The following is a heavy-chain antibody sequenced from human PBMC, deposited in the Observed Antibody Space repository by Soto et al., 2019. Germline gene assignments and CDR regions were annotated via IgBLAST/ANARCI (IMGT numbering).Heavy chain of an antibody. CDR2: IYSGGST. J-gene: IGHJ4*02. CDR3: ARAVPGLYRYHFDY. V-gene: IGHV3-66*01. CDR1: GFTVSSNY. D-gene: IGHD1-1*01. Sequence: EVQLVESGGGLVQPGGSLGLSCAASGFTVSSNYMSWVRQAPGQGLEWVPVIYSGGSTYYADSVKGRFTISRDNSKDTLYLQMISLRAEDTAVDYCARAVPGLYRYHFDYWGQGTLVTVSS.